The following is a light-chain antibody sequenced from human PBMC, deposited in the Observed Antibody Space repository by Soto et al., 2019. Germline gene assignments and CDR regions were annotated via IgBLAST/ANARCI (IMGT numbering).Light chain of an antibody. CDR1: SSDVGAYDY. V-gene: IGLV2-14*03. Sequence: QSALTQPASVSGSPGQSITISCTGTSSDVGAYDYVSWYQQHPGKAPQLMIYGVSNRPSGVSDRFSGSKSGNTASLTISGLQAEDEADYYCASYTGSNVIFGGGTKLTVL. CDR2: GVS. CDR3: ASYTGSNVI. J-gene: IGLJ2*01.